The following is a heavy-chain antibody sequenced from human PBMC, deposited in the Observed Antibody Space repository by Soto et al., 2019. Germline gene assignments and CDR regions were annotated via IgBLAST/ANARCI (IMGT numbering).Heavy chain of an antibody. CDR2: IIPMFETV. J-gene: IGHJ6*02. Sequence: GASVKVSCKASGSTFDNYAVSWVRQAPGQGLEWMGGIIPMFETVNYAQRFQGRLTIAADESTSTAYMELTSLTSADTAIYFCARGLRTGNYGMDVWGQGATVTVSS. D-gene: IGHD2-15*01. CDR1: GSTFDNYA. CDR3: ARGLRTGNYGMDV. V-gene: IGHV1-69*13.